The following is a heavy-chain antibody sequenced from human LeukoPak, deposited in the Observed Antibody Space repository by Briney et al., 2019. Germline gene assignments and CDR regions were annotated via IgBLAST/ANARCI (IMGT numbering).Heavy chain of an antibody. D-gene: IGHD3-10*02. J-gene: IGHJ6*04. CDR3: AELGITMIGGV. CDR1: GFTFSSYE. V-gene: IGHV3-48*03. CDR2: ISSSGSTI. Sequence: GGSLRLSCAASGFTFSSYEMNWVRQAPGKGLEWVSYISSSGSTIYYADSVKGRSTISRDNAKNSPYLQMNNLRAEDTAVYYCAELGITMIGGVWGKGTTVTISS.